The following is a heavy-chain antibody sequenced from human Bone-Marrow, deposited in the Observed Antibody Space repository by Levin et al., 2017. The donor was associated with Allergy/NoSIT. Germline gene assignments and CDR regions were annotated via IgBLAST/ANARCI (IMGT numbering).Heavy chain of an antibody. D-gene: IGHD1-14*01. V-gene: IGHV4-34*01. J-gene: IGHJ6*02. CDR3: ARVRGLFPASAGVRYDYGMDV. CDR1: GGSFSGYY. Sequence: SETLSLTCAVYGGSFSGYYWSWIRQPPGKGLEWIGEINHSGSTNYNPSLKSRVTISVDTSKNQFSLKLSSVTAADTAVYYCARVRGLFPASAGVRYDYGMDVWGQGTTVTVSS. CDR2: INHSGST.